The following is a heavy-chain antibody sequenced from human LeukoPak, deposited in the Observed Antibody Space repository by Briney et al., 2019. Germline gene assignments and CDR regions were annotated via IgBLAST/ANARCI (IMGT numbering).Heavy chain of an antibody. V-gene: IGHV1-8*01. D-gene: IGHD2-2*01. CDR1: GYTFTSYD. Sequence: ASVTVSCKSSGYTFTSYDINWVRQAPGQGLEWMGWMNPNSGNTGYPQKFQGRVTMTRNTSINTAYMELRSLRYEDTAVYYCPRDQLLQYFDYWGQGTLVTVSS. J-gene: IGHJ4*02. CDR3: PRDQLLQYFDY. CDR2: MNPNSGNT.